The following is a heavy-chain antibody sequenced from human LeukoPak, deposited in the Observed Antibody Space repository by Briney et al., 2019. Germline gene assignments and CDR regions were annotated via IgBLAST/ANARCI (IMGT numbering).Heavy chain of an antibody. CDR3: AKDRTGTTGADWFDP. V-gene: IGHV4-38-2*02. D-gene: IGHD1-1*01. CDR2: LYHSGST. J-gene: IGHJ5*02. CDR1: GYSISNAYY. Sequence: SETLSLTCTVSGYSISNAYYWGWIRRPPGKGLEWIGSLYHSGSTYYNPSLKSRVTTSVDTSKNRFSLKLTSVTAADTAVYYCAKDRTGTTGADWFDPWGQGTLVTVSS.